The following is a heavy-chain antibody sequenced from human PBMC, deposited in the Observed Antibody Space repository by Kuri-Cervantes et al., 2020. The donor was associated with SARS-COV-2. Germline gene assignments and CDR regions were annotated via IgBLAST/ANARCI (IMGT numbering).Heavy chain of an antibody. CDR1: DASISSGGYY. CDR2: ISHSGRT. CDR3: ARLSYYYDSSGYYGGSWFDP. V-gene: IGHV4-30-2*01. D-gene: IGHD3-22*01. J-gene: IGHJ5*02. Sequence: SQTMSPTCSVSDASISSGGYYWSWIRQPPGRGREWTGYISHSGRTYYNPSLKSRLTISVDTSKIHFSLKLSSLTAADTAVYYCARLSYYYDSSGYYGGSWFDPWGQGTLVTVSS.